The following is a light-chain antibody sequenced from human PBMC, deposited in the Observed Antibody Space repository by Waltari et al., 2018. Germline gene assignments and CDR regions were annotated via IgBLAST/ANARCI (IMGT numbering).Light chain of an antibody. CDR1: QGISGL. Sequence: DIQMTQSPSSVSASVGDRVTITCRASQGISGLLAWYQLKPGKGPTLLIYAASSLQSGVPSRFSGSGFGTDFTLTISSLRPEDLATYYSQQTHSFPLTFGGGTKVEIK. CDR3: QQTHSFPLT. V-gene: IGKV1D-12*01. J-gene: IGKJ4*01. CDR2: AAS.